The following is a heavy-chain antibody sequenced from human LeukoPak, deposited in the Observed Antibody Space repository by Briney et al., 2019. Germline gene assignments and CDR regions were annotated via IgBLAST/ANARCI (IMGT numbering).Heavy chain of an antibody. CDR1: GYTLGTYY. CDR3: ATSRYGGDQIDY. D-gene: IGHD2-21*02. CDR2: IRPSSGVT. Sequence: GASVKVSCKASGYTLGTYYMHWVRQAPGQGLECLGIIRPSSGVTTYAQKFQGRVTMTRDMSASTVYMELNSLRSDDTAVYYCATSRYGGDQIDYWGQGTLVTVFS. J-gene: IGHJ4*02. V-gene: IGHV1-46*01.